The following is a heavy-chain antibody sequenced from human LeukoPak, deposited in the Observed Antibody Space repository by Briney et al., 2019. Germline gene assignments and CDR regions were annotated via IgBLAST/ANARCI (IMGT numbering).Heavy chain of an antibody. CDR2: TYYSGST. CDR1: GGSISSYY. CDR3: ARDEPSSSWTYFDY. J-gene: IGHJ4*02. V-gene: IGHV4-59*01. D-gene: IGHD6-13*01. Sequence: SETLSLTCTVSGGSISSYYWSWIRQPPGKGLEWIGYTYYSGSTNYNPSLKSRVTISVDTSKNQFSLKLSSVTAADTAVYYCARDEPSSSWTYFDYWGQGTLVTVSS.